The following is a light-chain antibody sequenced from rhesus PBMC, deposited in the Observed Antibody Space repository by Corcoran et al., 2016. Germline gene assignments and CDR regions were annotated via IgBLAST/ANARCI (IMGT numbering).Light chain of an antibody. CDR3: QQHSSHPWT. V-gene: IGKV1-25*01. CDR2: TAS. J-gene: IGKJ1*01. Sequence: DSQMTQSPSSLSASVGDRVTLTCRASQDIRSYLAWSQQKEGKALKLLIYTASSRQSGVPSRFSGSGSGTDFTLTISSLQPEAFATYYWQQHSSHPWTFGQGTKEEIK. CDR1: QDIRSY.